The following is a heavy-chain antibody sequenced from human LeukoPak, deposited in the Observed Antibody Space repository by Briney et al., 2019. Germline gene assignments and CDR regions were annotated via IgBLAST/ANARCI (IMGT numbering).Heavy chain of an antibody. CDR1: GGSVATYY. J-gene: IGHJ4*02. CDR2: MSTRGPT. V-gene: IGHV4-4*07. CDR3: ARIRGGITMVRGVIDY. Sequence: SETLSLTCTVSGGSVATYYWAWIRQSPGKGLEFIGRMSTRGPTNYNPSLESRVSMSTDTSKNQFSLKLSSVTAADTAVYYCARIRGGITMVRGVIDYWGQGTLVTVSS. D-gene: IGHD3-10*01.